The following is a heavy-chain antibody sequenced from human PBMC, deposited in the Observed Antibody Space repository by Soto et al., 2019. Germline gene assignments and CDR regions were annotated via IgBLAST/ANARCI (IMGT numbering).Heavy chain of an antibody. V-gene: IGHV4-34*01. CDR2: INHSGSK. D-gene: IGHD1-26*01. Sequence: SETLSLTCAVYGGSFSGYYWIWIRKRTGKGREGIGEINHSGSKKYKPSHKSGVTISVERTRNQFSLKLSSVTAADTAVYYCARGPIVGARGGFGFDSWGQGTLVTVSS. CDR3: ARGPIVGARGGFGFDS. CDR1: GGSFSGYY. J-gene: IGHJ5*01.